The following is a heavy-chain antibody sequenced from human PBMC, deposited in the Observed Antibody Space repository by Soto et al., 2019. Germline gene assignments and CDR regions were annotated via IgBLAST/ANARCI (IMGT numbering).Heavy chain of an antibody. CDR3: ARGRGSGWYRGMVDY. Sequence: ETLSLTCAVYGGSFSGYYWSGMRQPPGKGLEWIGEINHSGSTNYNPSLKSRVTISVDTSKNQFSLKLSSVTAADTAVYYCARGRGSGWYRGMVDYWGQGTLVTVS. D-gene: IGHD6-19*01. CDR1: GGSFSGYY. V-gene: IGHV4-34*01. CDR2: INHSGST. J-gene: IGHJ4*02.